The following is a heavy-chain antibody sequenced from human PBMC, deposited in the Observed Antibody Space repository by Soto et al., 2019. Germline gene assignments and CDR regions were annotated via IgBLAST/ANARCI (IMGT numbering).Heavy chain of an antibody. D-gene: IGHD4-4*01. J-gene: IGHJ4*02. CDR2: TKHKAASYTT. CDR1: GFTLSDHF. Sequence: PGGSLRLSCAASGFTLSDHFMEWVRQDTGTGLEWVGCTKHKAASYTTDYAASVNGRVTISRDDSKNSLYLQLNSLKTEDTAMYYCVTLQFSRWFYWHLGTRVTVSS. V-gene: IGHV3-72*01. CDR3: VTLQFSRWFY.